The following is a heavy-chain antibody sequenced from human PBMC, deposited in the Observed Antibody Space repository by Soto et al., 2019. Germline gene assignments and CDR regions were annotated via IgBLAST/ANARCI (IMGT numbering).Heavy chain of an antibody. Sequence: ASVKVSCKASGYTFTSYYMHWVRQAPGQGLEWMGIINPSGGSTSYAQKFQGRVTMTRDTSTSTVYMELSSLRSEDTAVYYCARDRGGYSSGWYPTYYYYGMDVWGQGTTVTV. CDR1: GYTFTSYY. V-gene: IGHV1-46*01. J-gene: IGHJ6*02. CDR2: INPSGGST. D-gene: IGHD6-19*01. CDR3: ARDRGGYSSGWYPTYYYYGMDV.